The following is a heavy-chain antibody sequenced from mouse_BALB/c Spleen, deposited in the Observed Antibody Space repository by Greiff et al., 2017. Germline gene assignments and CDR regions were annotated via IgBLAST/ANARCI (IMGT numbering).Heavy chain of an antibody. V-gene: IGHV1-7*01. J-gene: IGHJ2*01. CDR2: INPSTGYT. CDR1: GYTFTSYW. CDR3: ARFNAYYRYDGDY. Sequence: QVQLQQSGAELAKPGASVKMSCKASGYTFTSYWMHWVKQRPGQGLEWIGYINPSTGYTEYNQKFKDKATLTADKSSSTAYMQLSSLTSEDSAVYYCARFNAYYRYDGDYWGQGTTLTVSS. D-gene: IGHD2-14*01.